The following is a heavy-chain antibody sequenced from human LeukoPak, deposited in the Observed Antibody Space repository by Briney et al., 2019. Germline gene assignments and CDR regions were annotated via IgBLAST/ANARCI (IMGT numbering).Heavy chain of an antibody. J-gene: IGHJ6*02. D-gene: IGHD3-10*01. CDR1: GGSISSGSYY. CDR2: IYTSGST. V-gene: IGHV4-61*02. Sequence: SETLSLTCTVSGGSISSGSYYWSWIRQPAGKGLEWIGRIYTSGSTNYNPSLKSRVTISVDTSKNQFSLKLSSVTAADTAVYYCASFLRPGELWFGELYFLTNYYGMDVWGQGTTVTVSS. CDR3: ASFLRPGELWFGELYFLTNYYGMDV.